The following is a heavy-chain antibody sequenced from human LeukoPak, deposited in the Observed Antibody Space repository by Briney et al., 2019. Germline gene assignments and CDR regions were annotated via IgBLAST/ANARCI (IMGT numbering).Heavy chain of an antibody. CDR2: ISWNSGSK. V-gene: IGHV3-9*01. J-gene: IGHJ3*01. CDR3: TKDTSSTADDAFDL. Sequence: GGSLRLSCAASGFTFDDYGMHWVRQVPGKGLEWVSSISWNSGSKGYADSVKGRFTISRDNAKNSLYLQMNNLRAEDTALYYCTKDTSSTADDAFDLWGPGTMVTVSS. D-gene: IGHD2-2*01. CDR1: GFTFDDYG.